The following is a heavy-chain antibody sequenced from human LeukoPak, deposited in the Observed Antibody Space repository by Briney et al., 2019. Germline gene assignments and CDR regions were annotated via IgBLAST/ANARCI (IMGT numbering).Heavy chain of an antibody. Sequence: GGSLRLSCAASGFTFSSHGMSWVRQAPGKGLEWVSTISGSGDYTYYADSVKGRFTISRDNSKNTLYLQMNSLRAEDTAVYYCANDPYYDSSGYYQLDYWGQGTLVTVSS. J-gene: IGHJ4*02. CDR1: GFTFSSHG. V-gene: IGHV3-23*01. CDR2: ISGSGDYT. CDR3: ANDPYYDSSGYYQLDY. D-gene: IGHD3-22*01.